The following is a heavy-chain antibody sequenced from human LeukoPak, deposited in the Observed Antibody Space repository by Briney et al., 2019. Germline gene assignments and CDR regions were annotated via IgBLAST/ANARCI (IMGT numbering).Heavy chain of an antibody. V-gene: IGHV3-7*01. CDR2: IKQDGSEK. CDR3: ARVRGILGAFDI. CDR1: GFVFSSYW. J-gene: IGHJ3*02. D-gene: IGHD1-1*01. Sequence: GGSLRLSCAASGFVFSSYWMSWVRQAPGKGLEWVANIKQDGSEKYYVDSVKGRFTISRDNAKNSLYVQMNSLRAEDTAVYHCARVRGILGAFDIWGQGTMVTVSS.